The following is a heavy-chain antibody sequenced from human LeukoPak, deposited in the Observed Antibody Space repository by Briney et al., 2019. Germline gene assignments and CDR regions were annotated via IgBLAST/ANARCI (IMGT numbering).Heavy chain of an antibody. J-gene: IGHJ4*02. CDR3: AGGSVVGATDFDC. CDR2: IIPIFGTP. D-gene: IGHD1-26*01. CDR1: GGTFSSFA. Sequence: ASVKVSCKASGGTFSSFAINWVRQAPGQGLEVMGGIIPIFGTPNYAQKFQGRLTITADESTSTAYMELSSLRSEDTAVYYCAGGSVVGATDFDCWGQGTLVTVSS. V-gene: IGHV1-69*01.